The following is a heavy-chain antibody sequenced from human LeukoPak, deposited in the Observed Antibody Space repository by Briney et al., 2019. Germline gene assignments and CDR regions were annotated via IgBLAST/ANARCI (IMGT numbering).Heavy chain of an antibody. CDR1: GFTFSSYA. CDR3: AKAGIGAARHKVTPLDY. CDR2: ISYDGSNK. J-gene: IGHJ4*02. V-gene: IGHV3-30-3*01. D-gene: IGHD6-6*01. Sequence: PGGSLRLSCAASGFTFSSYAMHWVRQAPGKGLEWVAVISYDGSNKYYADSVKGRFTISRDNSKNTLYLQMNSLRAEDTAVYYCAKAGIGAARHKVTPLDYWGQGTLVTVSS.